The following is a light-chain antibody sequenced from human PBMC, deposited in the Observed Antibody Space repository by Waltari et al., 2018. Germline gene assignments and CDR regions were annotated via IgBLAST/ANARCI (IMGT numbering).Light chain of an antibody. J-gene: IGLJ2*01. CDR1: NSNVGSYNL. V-gene: IGLV2-23*03. CDR2: EGN. CDR3: CSNVGSSVF. Sequence: QSALTQPASVSGSPGQSITISCPGFNSNVGSYNLVSWYQKHPGKAPKLLIYEGNRRPPGVSNRFSCSKSDNTASLTLSGLQAEDEADYYCCSNVGSSVFFGGGTKLTVL.